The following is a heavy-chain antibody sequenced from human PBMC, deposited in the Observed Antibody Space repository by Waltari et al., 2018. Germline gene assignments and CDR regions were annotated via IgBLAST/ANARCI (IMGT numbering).Heavy chain of an antibody. CDR2: VSDSDTT. Sequence: EVQLVESGGALEQPGRSLRLSCEGSGFSFSRFCMNWVRQAPGKGLEWLAYVSDSDTTYYADYVKDRFIISRDIARNSVYLFMNNLRVEDTAVYYCAREFYDKSGREPFNIWGQGTMVTVSP. D-gene: IGHD3-22*01. J-gene: IGHJ3*02. V-gene: IGHV3-48*01. CDR3: AREFYDKSGREPFNI. CDR1: GFSFSRFC.